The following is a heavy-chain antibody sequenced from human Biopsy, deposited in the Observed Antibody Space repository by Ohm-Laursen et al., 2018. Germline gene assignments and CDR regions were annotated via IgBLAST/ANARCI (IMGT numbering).Heavy chain of an antibody. V-gene: IGHV4-31*01. D-gene: IGHD4-23*01. Sequence: TLSLTCTVSGGSVSSGGFYWSWIRQHPGKGLEWIGYIYYSGTTYYNPSLKSLVTISVDTSKNQFSLKLNSVTAADTDVYYCARRPYGGTRYWYFDLWGRGTLVTVSS. CDR1: GGSVSSGGFY. J-gene: IGHJ2*01. CDR2: IYYSGTT. CDR3: ARRPYGGTRYWYFDL.